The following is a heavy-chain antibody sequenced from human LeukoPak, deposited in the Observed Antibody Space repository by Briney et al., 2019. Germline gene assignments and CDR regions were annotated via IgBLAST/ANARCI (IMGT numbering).Heavy chain of an antibody. CDR3: ARKSLWTVDF. Sequence: GASVKVSCKASGYTFTGHDVHWVRQAPGQGLEWMAWINPNNGATDYAQKFQDRVTVTRDTSISTAYMELRSLTSDDTAVYYCARKSLWTVDFWGQGTLVSVSS. V-gene: IGHV1-2*02. CDR1: GYTFTGHD. D-gene: IGHD3/OR15-3a*01. J-gene: IGHJ4*02. CDR2: INPNNGAT.